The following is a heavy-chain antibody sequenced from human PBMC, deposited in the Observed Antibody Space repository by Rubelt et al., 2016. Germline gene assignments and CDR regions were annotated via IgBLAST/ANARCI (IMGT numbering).Heavy chain of an antibody. V-gene: IGHV4-38-2*02. CDR2: IYHSGST. Sequence: QVQLQESGPGLVKPSETLSLTCTVSGYSISSGYYWGWIRQPPGKGLEWIGSIYHSGSTYYNPSRKSRVTISVDTSKTQFSLKLSSVTAADTAVYYCASADYDFWSGSDRNWFDPWGQGTLVTVSS. CDR1: GYSISSGYY. CDR3: ASADYDFWSGSDRNWFDP. D-gene: IGHD3-3*01. J-gene: IGHJ5*02.